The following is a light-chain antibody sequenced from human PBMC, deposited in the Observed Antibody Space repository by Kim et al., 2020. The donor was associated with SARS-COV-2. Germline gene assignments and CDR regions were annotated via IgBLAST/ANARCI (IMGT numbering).Light chain of an antibody. CDR3: EAWDDSLRGPV. J-gene: IGLJ3*02. Sequence: GQGVTISCSGSSSSVENNHVYWYQQLPGTAPKLLIYRTDQRPSGVPDRFSGSKSGTSASLAISGLRSEDEAHYICEAWDDSLRGPVFGGGTQLTVL. CDR1: SSSVENNH. V-gene: IGLV1-47*01. CDR2: RTD.